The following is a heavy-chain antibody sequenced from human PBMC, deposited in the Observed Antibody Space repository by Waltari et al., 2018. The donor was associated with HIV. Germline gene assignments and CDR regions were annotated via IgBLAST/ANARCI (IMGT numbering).Heavy chain of an antibody. CDR2: IWHDANNQ. J-gene: IGHJ4*02. V-gene: IGHV3-33*01. CDR1: GFTFSSYA. CDR3: ARDSPAFSRGTEELDY. D-gene: IGHD2-2*01. Sequence: QVQLVESGGGVVQPGKSLRLSCAASGFTFSSYAMHWVRQAPGKGLEWVAVIWHDANNQYYADSVHGRFTISRDNSKNTLYLQMNSLRAEDTALYYCARDSPAFSRGTEELDYWGQGTLVTVSS.